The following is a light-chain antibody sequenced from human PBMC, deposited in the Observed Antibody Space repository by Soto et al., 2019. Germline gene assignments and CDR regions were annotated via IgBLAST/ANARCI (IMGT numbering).Light chain of an antibody. Sequence: DIQMPPSPSSLSASVGDSVTITCRASQSITKTLNWYQQKPGKAPNLLIYAASSLHSGVPSRFSGTGSGTDFTLTISSLQPEDFATYYCQQSFSLPLTFGQGTKVDIK. J-gene: IGKJ1*01. V-gene: IGKV1-39*01. CDR2: AAS. CDR1: QSITKT. CDR3: QQSFSLPLT.